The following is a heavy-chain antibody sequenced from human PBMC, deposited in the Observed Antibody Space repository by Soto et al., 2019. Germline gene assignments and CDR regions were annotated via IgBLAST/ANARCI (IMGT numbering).Heavy chain of an antibody. Sequence: QVQLQESGPGLVKPSETLSLTCTVSGDSVSSDTYYWGWIRQPPGKGLEWIGYMYYRGYTNYNPSVKSRVTISVDTSKNQFSLKLTSVTAADTAVYYCARVVSNHFAHWGQGTLVTVSS. J-gene: IGHJ4*02. CDR2: MYYRGYT. V-gene: IGHV4-61*01. D-gene: IGHD4-4*01. CDR1: GDSVSSDTYY. CDR3: ARVVSNHFAH.